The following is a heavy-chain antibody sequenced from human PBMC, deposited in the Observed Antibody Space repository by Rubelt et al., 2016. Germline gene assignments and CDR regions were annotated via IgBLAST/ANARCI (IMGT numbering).Heavy chain of an antibody. D-gene: IGHD3-16*01. J-gene: IGHJ4*02. CDR3: ARRGERPNYVWGSFPFDY. CDR2: IYYSGST. CDR1: GGSISSSSYY. Sequence: QLQLQESGPGLVKPSETLSLTCTVSGGSISSSSYYWGWIRQPPGKGLEWIGSIYYSGSTYYNPSLKGRVTISVDTSKNQFSLKLSLVTAADTAVYYCARRGERPNYVWGSFPFDYWGQGTLVTVSS. V-gene: IGHV4-39*01.